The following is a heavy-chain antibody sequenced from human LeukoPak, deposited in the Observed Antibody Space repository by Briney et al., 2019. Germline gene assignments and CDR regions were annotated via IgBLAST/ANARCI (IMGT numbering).Heavy chain of an antibody. V-gene: IGHV4-34*01. J-gene: IGHJ6*03. CDR3: AGGLGWWAPYYMDV. D-gene: IGHD2-15*01. CDR2: INHSGST. CDR1: GGSFSGYY. Sequence: SETLSLTCAVYGGSFSGYYWSWIRQPPGKGLEWIGEINHSGSTNYNPSLKSRVTISVDTSKNQFSLKLSSVTAADTAVYYCAGGLGWWAPYYMDVWGKGTTVTVSS.